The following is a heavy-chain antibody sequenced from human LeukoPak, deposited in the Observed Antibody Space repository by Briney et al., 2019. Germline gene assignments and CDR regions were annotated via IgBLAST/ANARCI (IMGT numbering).Heavy chain of an antibody. D-gene: IGHD3-16*01. CDR2: ISGSGGST. CDR3: AKTNYGGAIDY. CDR1: GFTFSNYA. V-gene: IGHV3-23*01. J-gene: IGHJ4*02. Sequence: GGSLRLSCATSGFTFSNYAMSWVRQAPGKGLEWLSGISGSGGSTYNVDSMKGRFTISRDNSQNTVYLQMNYLRVEDTAVYYCAKTNYGGAIDYWGQGTLVTVSS.